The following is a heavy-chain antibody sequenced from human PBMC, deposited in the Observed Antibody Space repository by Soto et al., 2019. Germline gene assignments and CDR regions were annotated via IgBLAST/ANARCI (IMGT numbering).Heavy chain of an antibody. J-gene: IGHJ6*02. CDR2: IKHDGSEK. CDR1: GFTFSDSW. CDR3: ASRGRQG. D-gene: IGHD1-26*01. Sequence: EVQLVESGGGLVQPGGSLRLSCAASGFTFSDSWMDWVRQAPGKGPEWVANIKHDGSEKNYVVSVKGRFTISRDNAKNSLYLQMNSLRAEGTAVYYCASRGRQGWGQGTTVTVSS. V-gene: IGHV3-7*01.